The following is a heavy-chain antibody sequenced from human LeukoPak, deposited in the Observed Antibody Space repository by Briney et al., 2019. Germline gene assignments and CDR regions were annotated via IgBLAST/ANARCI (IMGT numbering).Heavy chain of an antibody. J-gene: IGHJ4*02. CDR2: ISPYNGNT. D-gene: IGHD6-13*01. CDR1: GYTFSSHS. V-gene: IGHV1-18*01. Sequence: GASVKVSCKTSGYTFSSHSMNWVRQAPGQGLEWLGWISPYNGNTKYAQKIQGRATMTTDTSTSTAYLELSSLRSEDTAVYYCARGPIAAAIPYWGQGTLVTVSS. CDR3: ARGPIAAAIPY.